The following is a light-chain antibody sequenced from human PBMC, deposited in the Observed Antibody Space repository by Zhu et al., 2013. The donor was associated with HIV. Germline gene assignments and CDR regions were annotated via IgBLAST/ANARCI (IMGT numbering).Light chain of an antibody. Sequence: QSALTQPASVSGSPGQSITISCTGTSSDVGSYNLVSWYQQHPGKAPKLMIYEVSNRPSGVSNRFSGSKSGNTASLTISGLQAEDEADYYCSSYTSSSTFXVFGEDQADR. CDR3: SSYTSSSTFXV. CDR2: EVS. J-gene: IGLJ2*01. CDR1: SSDVGSYNL. V-gene: IGLV2-14*02.